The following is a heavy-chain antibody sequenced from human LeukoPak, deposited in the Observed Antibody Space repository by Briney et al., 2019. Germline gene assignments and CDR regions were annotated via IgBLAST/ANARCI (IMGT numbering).Heavy chain of an antibody. Sequence: QPGGSLPLSCAASGFIFSSYAMSGVRQAPGKGLEWVSTLTNSGDSTFYADSVEGRFTVSRDNSKNTLSLQLNSLRAEDTAVYYCASRKVYSFDFWGQGTLVTVAS. CDR2: LTNSGDST. J-gene: IGHJ4*02. V-gene: IGHV3-23*01. D-gene: IGHD2-8*01. CDR3: ASRKVYSFDF. CDR1: GFIFSSYA.